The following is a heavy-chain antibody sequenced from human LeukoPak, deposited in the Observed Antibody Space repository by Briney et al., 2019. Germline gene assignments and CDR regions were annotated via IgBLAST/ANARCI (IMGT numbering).Heavy chain of an antibody. CDR3: AKDRFSSSSGWFDP. Sequence: GGSLRLSCAASGFTFSSYAMSWVRQAPGKGLEWVSAISGSGGTTYYADSVKGRFTISRDNSKNTLYLQMNSLRAEDTALYYCAKDRFSSSSGWFDPWGQGILVTVSS. D-gene: IGHD6-6*01. V-gene: IGHV3-23*01. CDR2: ISGSGGTT. J-gene: IGHJ5*02. CDR1: GFTFSSYA.